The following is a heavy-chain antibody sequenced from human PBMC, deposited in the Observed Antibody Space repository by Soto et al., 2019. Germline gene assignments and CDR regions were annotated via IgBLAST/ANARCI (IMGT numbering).Heavy chain of an antibody. Sequence: QVQLQESGPGLVKPSQTLSLTCTVSGGSISSGDYYWSWIRQPPGKGLEWIGYIYYSGSTYYNPSLEIRVTISGDTSKTQFSLKMSSVTAADTAVYYCARDHYVSDILTGYGYYYGMDVWGQGTTVTVSS. CDR2: IYYSGST. CDR3: ARDHYVSDILTGYGYYYGMDV. CDR1: GGSISSGDYY. V-gene: IGHV4-30-4*01. D-gene: IGHD3-9*01. J-gene: IGHJ6*02.